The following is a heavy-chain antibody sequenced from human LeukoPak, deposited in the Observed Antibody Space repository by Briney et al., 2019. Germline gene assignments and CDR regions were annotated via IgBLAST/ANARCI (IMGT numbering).Heavy chain of an antibody. CDR3: ARGYSGNYLRFDP. CDR2: IYTSGST. CDR1: GGSFSSSY. D-gene: IGHD1-26*01. V-gene: IGHV4-4*07. Sequence: SETLSLTCTVSGGSFSSSYWSWIRQPAGKGLEWIGRIYTSGSTKFNPSLKSRVTISIDQSKNQISLKLNSVTAADTAVYYCARGYSGNYLRFDPWGQGTLVTVSS. J-gene: IGHJ5*02.